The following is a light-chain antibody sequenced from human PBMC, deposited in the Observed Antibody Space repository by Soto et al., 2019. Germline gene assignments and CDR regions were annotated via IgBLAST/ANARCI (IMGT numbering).Light chain of an antibody. V-gene: IGKV1-5*01. J-gene: IGKJ1*01. CDR2: DAS. Sequence: DIQMTQSPSTLSASVGDRVTITCRASQSISSWLAWYQQKPGKAPKVLIYDASSLESGVPSRFSGSGSGSEFTLTISSLQPDYFATYYCQQYNSYSMTFGQGTKVEIK. CDR1: QSISSW. CDR3: QQYNSYSMT.